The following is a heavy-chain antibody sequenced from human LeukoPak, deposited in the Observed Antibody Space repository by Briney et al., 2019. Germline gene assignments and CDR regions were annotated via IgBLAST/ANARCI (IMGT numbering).Heavy chain of an antibody. Sequence: GGSLRLSCAASGFTVSTNYMSWVRQAPGKGLEWVSVIYSGGNTYYADSVKGRFTISRDNSKNTLFLQMNSLRADDTAVYYCARGLAAPDSYYFDYWGQGTLVTVSS. CDR3: ARGLAAPDSYYFDY. J-gene: IGHJ4*02. CDR1: GFTVSTNY. D-gene: IGHD6-25*01. V-gene: IGHV3-53*01. CDR2: IYSGGNT.